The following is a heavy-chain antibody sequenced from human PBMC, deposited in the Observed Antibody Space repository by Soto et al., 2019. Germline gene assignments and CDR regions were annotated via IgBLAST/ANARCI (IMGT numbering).Heavy chain of an antibody. V-gene: IGHV3-30-3*01. Sequence: QVQLVESGGGVVQPGRSLRLSCAASGFTFSSYAMHWVRQAPGKGLEWVAVISYDGSNKYYADSVKGRFTISRDNSKNTLYLQMNCLRAEDTAVYYCARALYNSGFGESGFGYWGQGTLVTVSS. CDR2: ISYDGSNK. CDR3: ARALYNSGFGESGFGY. CDR1: GFTFSSYA. D-gene: IGHD3-10*01. J-gene: IGHJ4*02.